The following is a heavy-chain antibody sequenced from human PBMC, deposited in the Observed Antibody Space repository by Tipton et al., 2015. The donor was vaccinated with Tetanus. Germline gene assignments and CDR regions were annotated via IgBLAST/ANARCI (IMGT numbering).Heavy chain of an antibody. Sequence: TLSLTCTVSGGSISSSSYYWGWIRQPPGKGLEWIGSIYYSGSTYYNPSLKSRVTISVDTSKNQLSLKLSSVTAAGTAVYYCASPYGDYVWYFDLWGRGTLVTVSS. D-gene: IGHD4-17*01. J-gene: IGHJ2*01. CDR2: IYYSGST. V-gene: IGHV4-39*01. CDR1: GGSISSSSYY. CDR3: ASPYGDYVWYFDL.